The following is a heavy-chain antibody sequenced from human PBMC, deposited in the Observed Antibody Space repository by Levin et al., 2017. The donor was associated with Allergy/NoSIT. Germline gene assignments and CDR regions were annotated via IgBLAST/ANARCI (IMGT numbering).Heavy chain of an antibody. Sequence: KISCKASGGTFSSYAISWVRQAPGQGLEWMGGIIPIFGTANYAQKFQGRVTITADESTSTAYMELSSLRSEDTAVYYCASVRGYSYGHDWAFDYWGQGTLVTVSS. CDR3: ASVRGYSYGHDWAFDY. CDR2: IIPIFGTA. J-gene: IGHJ4*02. D-gene: IGHD5-18*01. CDR1: GGTFSSYA. V-gene: IGHV1-69*01.